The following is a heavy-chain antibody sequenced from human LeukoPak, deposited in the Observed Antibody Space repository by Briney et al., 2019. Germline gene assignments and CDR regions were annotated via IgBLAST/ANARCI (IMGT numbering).Heavy chain of an antibody. V-gene: IGHV4-61*02. J-gene: IGHJ3*02. Sequence: SQTLSLTCTVSGGSISSGDYYWSWIRQPAGKGLEWIGRIYTSGSTNYNPSLKSRVTMSVDTSKNQFSLKLSSVTAADTAVYYCARDWGSSSWYSDAFDIWGQGTMVTVSS. CDR1: GGSISSGDYY. CDR2: IYTSGST. D-gene: IGHD6-13*01. CDR3: ARDWGSSSWYSDAFDI.